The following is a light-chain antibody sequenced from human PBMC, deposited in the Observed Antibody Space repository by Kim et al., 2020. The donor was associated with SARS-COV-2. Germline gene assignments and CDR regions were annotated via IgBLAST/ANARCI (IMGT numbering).Light chain of an antibody. CDR1: DIVGHS. CDR3: QVWDTDTDHYV. Sequence: RGQTAKINCGGHDIVGHSVVWYQEKPGQAPGPVMYYDSDRPSGIPERFSGYKAANTATLTISRVEAGDEADYYCQVWDTDTDHYVFGTGTKVTVL. CDR2: YDS. V-gene: IGLV3-21*01. J-gene: IGLJ1*01.